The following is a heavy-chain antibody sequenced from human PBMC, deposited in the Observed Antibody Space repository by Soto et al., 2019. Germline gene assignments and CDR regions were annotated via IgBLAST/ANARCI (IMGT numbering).Heavy chain of an antibody. CDR1: GGFVSSGSYY. Sequence: QVQLQQWGAGLLKPSETLSLTCAVYGGFVSSGSYYWSWIRQPPGKGLEWIGEMSHSGGTHFNPSLKCRVPISVDTSKNQFSLKMSSVTAADTALYYCARVERGTATTVVDAFDIWGPGTMVTVSS. CDR2: MSHSGGT. V-gene: IGHV4-34*01. D-gene: IGHD1-1*01. CDR3: ARVERGTATTVVDAFDI. J-gene: IGHJ3*02.